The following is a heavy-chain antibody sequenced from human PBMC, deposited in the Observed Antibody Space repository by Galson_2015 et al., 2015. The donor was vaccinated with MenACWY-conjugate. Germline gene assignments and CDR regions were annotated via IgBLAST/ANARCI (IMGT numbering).Heavy chain of an antibody. CDR2: ISGSGGST. J-gene: IGHJ4*02. D-gene: IGHD2-15*01. V-gene: IGHV3-23*01. Sequence: SLRLSCAGSGFRFGDYAMTRVRQAPGKGLEWISTISGSGGSTYYADSVKGRFTTSRDNSKNILFLQMTSLRADDTAIYYCAKDLRTIFQLVFDVWGQGTLVTVSS. CDR3: AKDLRTIFQLVFDV. CDR1: GFRFGDYA.